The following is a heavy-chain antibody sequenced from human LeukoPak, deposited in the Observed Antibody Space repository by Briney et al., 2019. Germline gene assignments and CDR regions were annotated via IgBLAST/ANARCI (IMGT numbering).Heavy chain of an antibody. CDR2: ISYDGSNK. D-gene: IGHD6-19*01. J-gene: IGHJ4*02. CDR3: ARDRYRLVRLCDY. V-gene: IGHV3-30-3*01. Sequence: GGSLRLSCAASGFTFSSYAMHWVRQAPGKGLEWVAVISYDGSNKYYADSVKGRFTISRDNSKNTLYLQMNSLRAEDTAVYYCARDRYRLVRLCDYWGQGTLVTVSS. CDR1: GFTFSSYA.